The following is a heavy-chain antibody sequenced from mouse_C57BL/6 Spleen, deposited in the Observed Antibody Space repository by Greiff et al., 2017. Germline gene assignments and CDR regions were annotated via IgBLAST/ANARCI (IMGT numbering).Heavy chain of an antibody. D-gene: IGHD1-1*01. CDR3: TKGDYGSSYVGFYLDY. Sequence: QVQLQQSGAELVRPGASVTLSCKASGYTFTDYEMHWVKQTPVHGLEWIGAIDPETGGTAYNQTFKGKAILTADKSSSTAYMELRSLTSEDAAVYYCTKGDYGSSYVGFYLDYGGKGTTLTVSS. CDR1: GYTFTDYE. CDR2: IDPETGGT. J-gene: IGHJ2*01. V-gene: IGHV1-15*01.